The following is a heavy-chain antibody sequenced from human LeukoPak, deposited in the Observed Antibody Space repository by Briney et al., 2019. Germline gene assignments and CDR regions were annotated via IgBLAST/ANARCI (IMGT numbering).Heavy chain of an antibody. V-gene: IGHV5-51*01. J-gene: IGHJ4*02. Sequence: GESLKISCKGSGYSFTSYWIGWVRQMPGKGLEWMGIIYPGDSDTRYSPSFQGQVTISADKSISTAYLQWSSLKASDTAMYYCARQRCGSTSCYSGDYWGQGTLVTVSS. D-gene: IGHD2-2*01. CDR3: ARQRCGSTSCYSGDY. CDR2: IYPGDSDT. CDR1: GYSFTSYW.